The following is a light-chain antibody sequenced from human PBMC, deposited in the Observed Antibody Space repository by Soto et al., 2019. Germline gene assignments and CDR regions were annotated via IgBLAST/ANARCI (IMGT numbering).Light chain of an antibody. J-gene: IGKJ1*01. CDR2: AAS. V-gene: IGKV1-27*01. CDR3: QKYDSAPWT. CDR1: QGIGTF. Sequence: DIQMTQSPSSLSASVGDRVTITCRASQGIGTFLAWFQQKPGKVPKLLIYAASTLRSGVPSRFSGSGSGTDFSLTIRSLQPEDVATYYCQKYDSAPWTGGQGTKVEIK.